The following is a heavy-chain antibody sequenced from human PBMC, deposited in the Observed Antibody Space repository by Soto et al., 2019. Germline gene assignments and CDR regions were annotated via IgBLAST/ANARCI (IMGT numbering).Heavy chain of an antibody. CDR2: ISGSGGST. CDR1: GFTFSSYA. V-gene: IGHV3-23*01. CDR3: AKDSALIAAALGAFDI. D-gene: IGHD6-13*01. J-gene: IGHJ3*02. Sequence: GGSLRLSCAASGFTFSSYAMSWVRQAPGKGLEWVSAISGSGGSTYYADSVKGRFTISRDNSKNTLYLQMNSLRAEDTAVYYCAKDSALIAAALGAFDIWGQGTMVTVSS.